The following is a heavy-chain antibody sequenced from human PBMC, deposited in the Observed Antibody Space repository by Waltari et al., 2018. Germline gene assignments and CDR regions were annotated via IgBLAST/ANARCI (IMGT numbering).Heavy chain of an antibody. D-gene: IGHD6-19*01. CDR1: GFTFSGSA. CDR2: ITRTANSSGT. J-gene: IGHJ4*02. CDR3: TSLYSSPKY. Sequence: EVQLVESGGGVVQPGGSLKLSCAASGFTFSGSAMHWVRQASGIGLEGVGRITRTANSSGTAYAASVKGRFTISRDDSKNTAYLQMNSLKTEDTAVYYCTSLYSSPKYWGQGTLVTVSS. V-gene: IGHV3-73*02.